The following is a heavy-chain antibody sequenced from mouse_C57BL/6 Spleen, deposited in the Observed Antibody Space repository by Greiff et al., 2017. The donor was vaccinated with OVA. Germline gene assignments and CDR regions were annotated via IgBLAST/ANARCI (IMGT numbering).Heavy chain of an antibody. Sequence: EVKLMESGAELVRPGASVKLSCTASGFNIKDDYMHWVKQRPEQGLEWIGWIDPENGDTEYASKFQGKATITADTSSNTAYLQLSSLTSEDTAVYYCTTQYDYWGQGTTLTVSS. CDR3: TTQYDY. CDR2: IDPENGDT. CDR1: GFNIKDDY. V-gene: IGHV14-4*01. J-gene: IGHJ2*01.